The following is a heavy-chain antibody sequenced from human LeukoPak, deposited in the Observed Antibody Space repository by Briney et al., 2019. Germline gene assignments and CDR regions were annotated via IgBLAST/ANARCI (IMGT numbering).Heavy chain of an antibody. CDR1: GFPFSSYA. V-gene: IGHV3-30*04. Sequence: PGRSLRLSCAASGFPFSSYAMHWVRQAPGKGLEWVAVISYDGSNKYYADSVKGRFTISRDNSKNTLYLQMNSLRAEDTAVYYCARDIAVAGTSLDYWGQGTLVTVSS. J-gene: IGHJ4*02. CDR2: ISYDGSNK. D-gene: IGHD6-19*01. CDR3: ARDIAVAGTSLDY.